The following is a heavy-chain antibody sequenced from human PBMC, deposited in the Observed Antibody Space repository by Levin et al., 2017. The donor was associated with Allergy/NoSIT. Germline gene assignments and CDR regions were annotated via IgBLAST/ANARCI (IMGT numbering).Heavy chain of an antibody. Sequence: SETLSLTCTVSGGPIRNYYWSWIRQPPGKGLEWIGYIYYSGSTNYNPSLKSRVTISVDTSKNQFSLKLNSVTAADTAVYYCARNGRFGKTHFDYWGQGTLVTVSS. J-gene: IGHJ4*02. D-gene: IGHD3-16*01. V-gene: IGHV4-59*08. CDR3: ARNGRFGKTHFDY. CDR2: IYYSGST. CDR1: GGPIRNYY.